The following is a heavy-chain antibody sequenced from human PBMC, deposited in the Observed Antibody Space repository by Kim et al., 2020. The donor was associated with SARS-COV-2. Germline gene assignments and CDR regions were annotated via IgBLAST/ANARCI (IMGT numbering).Heavy chain of an antibody. Sequence: GESLKISCKGSGYSFTSYWIGWVRQMPGKGLEWMGIIYPGDSDTRYSPSFQGQVTISADKSISTAYLQWSSLKASDTAMYYCARFVDCSGGSCYSGGSRFYYYYGMDVWGQGTTVTVSS. CDR2: IYPGDSDT. D-gene: IGHD2-15*01. J-gene: IGHJ6*02. CDR1: GYSFTSYW. V-gene: IGHV5-51*01. CDR3: ARFVDCSGGSCYSGGSRFYYYYGMDV.